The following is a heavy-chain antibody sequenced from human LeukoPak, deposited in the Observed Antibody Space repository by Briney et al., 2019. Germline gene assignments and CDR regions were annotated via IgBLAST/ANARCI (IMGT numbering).Heavy chain of an antibody. D-gene: IGHD1-26*01. J-gene: IGHJ4*02. V-gene: IGHV1-2*02. CDR3: ARVVAYSGSYAYDY. Sequence: EWMGWINPNSGGTNYAQKFQGGVTMTRDTSISTAYMELSRLRSDDTAVYYCARVVAYSGSYAYDYWGQGTLVTVSS. CDR2: INPNSGGT.